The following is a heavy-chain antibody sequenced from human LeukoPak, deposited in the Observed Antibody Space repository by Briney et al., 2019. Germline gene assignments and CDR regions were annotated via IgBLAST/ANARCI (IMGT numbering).Heavy chain of an antibody. CDR3: ASGRQLGY. D-gene: IGHD6-13*01. V-gene: IGHV3-7*01. Sequence: GGSLRLSCAASGFTFSNYWMSWVRQAPGKGLEWVANIKEDGSEKYYVDSVKGRFTISGDNARNSLYLQMNSLRAEDTAVYYCASGRQLGYWGQGTLVTVSS. J-gene: IGHJ4*02. CDR2: IKEDGSEK. CDR1: GFTFSNYW.